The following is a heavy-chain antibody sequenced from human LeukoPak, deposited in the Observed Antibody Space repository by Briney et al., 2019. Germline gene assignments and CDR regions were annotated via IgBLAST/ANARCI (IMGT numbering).Heavy chain of an antibody. Sequence: PSETLSLTCAVSGGSISSGGYSWSWIRQPPGKGLGWIGYIYHSGSTYYNPSLKSRVTISVDRSKNQFSLKLSSVTAADTAVYYCARGEYYYDSSGYSPLNFDYWGQGTLVTVSS. CDR3: ARGEYYYDSSGYSPLNFDY. V-gene: IGHV4-30-2*01. CDR1: GGSISSGGYS. D-gene: IGHD3-22*01. CDR2: IYHSGST. J-gene: IGHJ4*02.